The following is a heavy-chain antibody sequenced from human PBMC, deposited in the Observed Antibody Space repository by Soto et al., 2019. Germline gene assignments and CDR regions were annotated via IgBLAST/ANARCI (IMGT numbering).Heavy chain of an antibody. J-gene: IGHJ3*02. V-gene: IGHV1-18*01. CDR1: VYTLTHYG. CDR3: ARGDSGWIFGVVSAFDI. CDR2: VSAYNSNT. D-gene: IGHD3-3*01. Sequence: ALVKVSRKASVYTLTHYGISWVRPAPGQGLEWMGWVSAYNSNTNYAQKLQGRVTMTTDTSTSTAYMELRSLRSDDTAVYYCARGDSGWIFGVVSAFDIWGQGTMVPVSS.